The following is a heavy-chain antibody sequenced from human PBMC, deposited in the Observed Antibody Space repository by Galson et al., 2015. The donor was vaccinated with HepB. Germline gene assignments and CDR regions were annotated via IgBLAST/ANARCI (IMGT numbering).Heavy chain of an antibody. V-gene: IGHV5-51*03. D-gene: IGHD6-13*01. J-gene: IGHJ4*02. CDR2: IYPDDSDT. CDR1: GYSFTNYW. Sequence: QSGAEVKKPGESLKISCKGSGYSFTNYWIGWVRQMPGKGLELMGIIYPDDSDTTHSPSFQGQVTISADKSITTAYLQWSSLKASDTAIYYCARRGAQQRGLDYWGQGTLVTVSS. CDR3: ARRGAQQRGLDY.